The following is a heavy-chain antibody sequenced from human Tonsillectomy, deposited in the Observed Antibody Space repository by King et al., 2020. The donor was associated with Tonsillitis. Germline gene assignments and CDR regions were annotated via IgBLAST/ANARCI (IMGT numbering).Heavy chain of an antibody. V-gene: IGHV3-7*01. CDR3: ARGLYEPQIDC. CDR1: GFTFSSYW. CDR2: IKQDGSEK. Sequence: QLVQSGGGLVQPGGSLRLSCAASGFTFSSYWMSWVRQAPGKGLEWVANIKQDGSEKYYVDSVKGRFTISRDNAKNSLYLQMNSLRAEDTAGYYCARGLYEPQIDCWGQGTLVTVSS. D-gene: IGHD3-3*01. J-gene: IGHJ4*02.